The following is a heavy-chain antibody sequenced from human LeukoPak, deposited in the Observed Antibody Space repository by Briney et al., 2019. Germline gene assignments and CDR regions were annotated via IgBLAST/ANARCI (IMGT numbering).Heavy chain of an antibody. Sequence: GGSLRLSCAASGFTVSSNYMSWVRQAPGKGLEWGSFIYSGGSTYYADSVKGRFTISRDNSKNTLYLQMNSLRAEDTAVYYCAGGSRRDGYDYWGQGTLVTVSS. CDR2: IYSGGST. J-gene: IGHJ4*02. D-gene: IGHD5-24*01. CDR3: AGGSRRDGYDY. CDR1: GFTVSSNY. V-gene: IGHV3-53*01.